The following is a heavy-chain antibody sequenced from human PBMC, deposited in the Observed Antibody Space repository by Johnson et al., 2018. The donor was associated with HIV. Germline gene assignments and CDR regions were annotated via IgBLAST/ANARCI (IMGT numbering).Heavy chain of an antibody. CDR3: ARSPGEADAFDI. CDR1: GFTFSSYA. J-gene: IGHJ3*02. Sequence: QVQLVESGGGLVQPGGSLRLSCAASGFTFSSYAMHWVRQAPGKGLEWVAIMSYNASNKYYVDSAKGRFTISRDNSKNTLYLQMNSLRTEDTAMYYCARSPGEADAFDIWGQGTMVTVSS. CDR2: MSYNASNK. V-gene: IGHV3-30*04. D-gene: IGHD3-10*01.